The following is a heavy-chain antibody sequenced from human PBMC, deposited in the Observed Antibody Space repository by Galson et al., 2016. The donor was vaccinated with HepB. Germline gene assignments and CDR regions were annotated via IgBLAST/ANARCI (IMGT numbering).Heavy chain of an antibody. CDR3: VARKVRDFILVEY. CDR2: ISSVAGTT. V-gene: IGHV3-64*05. CDR1: GFNVSSYA. Sequence: SLRLSCAASGFNVSSYALHWVRQAPGKGLEYFSGISSVAGTTYYVDSVRGRFTISRDNSKNTLCGQMNSLRDGDTAVYFCVARKVRDFILVEYWGQGTLVTVSS. J-gene: IGHJ4*02. D-gene: IGHD2-21*01.